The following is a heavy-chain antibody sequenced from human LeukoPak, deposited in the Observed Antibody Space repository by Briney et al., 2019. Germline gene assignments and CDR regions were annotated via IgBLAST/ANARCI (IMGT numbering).Heavy chain of an antibody. D-gene: IGHD6-13*01. CDR3: ARVSEYSSSWAIDY. CDR2: INDRGTGT. CDR1: GFTFSKFA. J-gene: IGHJ4*02. V-gene: IGHV3-23*01. Sequence: PGGSLRLSCTASGFTFSKFALSWVRQAPGKGLEWVSTINDRGTGTYYADSVKGRFTISRDNSKNTLYLQMNSLRAEDTAVYYCARVSEYSSSWAIDYWGQGTLVTVSS.